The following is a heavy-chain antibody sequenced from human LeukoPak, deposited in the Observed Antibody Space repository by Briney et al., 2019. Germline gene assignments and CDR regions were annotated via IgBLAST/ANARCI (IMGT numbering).Heavy chain of an antibody. V-gene: IGHV1-3*01. Sequence: AASVTVSCTASGYTFTIYAMHWVRQAPGQRLEWMGWINAGNGNTKYSQKFQGRVTITRDTSASTAYMELSSLRSEDTAVYYCARDRIAARLPSAWFDPWGQGTLVTVSS. CDR2: INAGNGNT. CDR1: GYTFTIYA. J-gene: IGHJ5*02. CDR3: ARDRIAARLPSAWFDP. D-gene: IGHD6-6*01.